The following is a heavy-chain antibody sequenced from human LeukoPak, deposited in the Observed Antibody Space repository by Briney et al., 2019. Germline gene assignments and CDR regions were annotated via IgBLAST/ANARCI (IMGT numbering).Heavy chain of an antibody. CDR2: VNWSSGST. V-gene: IGHV3-20*04. CDR3: AKDGVDSSLDFDY. Sequence: GGSLRLSCPASGFTFDNYAMSWVRQAPGKGLEWVSVVNWSSGSTVYADSAEGRFTISRDNSKNTLYLQMNSLRAEDTAEYYCAKDGVDSSLDFDYWGQGHLVIVSS. CDR1: GFTFDNYA. D-gene: IGHD3-22*01. J-gene: IGHJ4*02.